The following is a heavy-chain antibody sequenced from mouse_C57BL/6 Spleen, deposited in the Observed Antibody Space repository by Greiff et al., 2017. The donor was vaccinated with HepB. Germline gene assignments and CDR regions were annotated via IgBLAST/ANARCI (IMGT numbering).Heavy chain of an antibody. CDR2: ISSGSSTI. CDR1: GFTFSDYG. Sequence: DVQLVESGGGLVKPGGSLKLSCAASGFTFSDYGMHWVRQAPEKGLEWVAYISSGSSTIYYADTVKGRFTISRDNAKNTLFLLMTSLRSEDPAMYYCARRGDGDVFAYWGQGTLVTVAA. D-gene: IGHD2-3*01. J-gene: IGHJ3*01. CDR3: ARRGDGDVFAY. V-gene: IGHV5-17*01.